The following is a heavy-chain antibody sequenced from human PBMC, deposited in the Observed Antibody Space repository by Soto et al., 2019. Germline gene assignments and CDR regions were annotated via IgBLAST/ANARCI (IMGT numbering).Heavy chain of an antibody. J-gene: IGHJ6*02. D-gene: IGHD5-12*01. Sequence: QVQLVQSGAEVKTLGSSLKVSCKASGGTFNSNALSWVRQAPGQGREWMGAIIPILRTRKYAQKFQDRVTFSADESTDTAYMELTSLRSEDPAVYYCAKSRAYSVTEPALFDEMDVWGHWTTVSVSS. CDR3: AKSRAYSVTEPALFDEMDV. V-gene: IGHV1-69*01. CDR2: IIPILRTR. CDR1: GGTFNSNA.